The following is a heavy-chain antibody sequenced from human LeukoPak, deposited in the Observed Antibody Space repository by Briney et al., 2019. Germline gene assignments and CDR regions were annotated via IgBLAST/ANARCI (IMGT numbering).Heavy chain of an antibody. V-gene: IGHV3-48*03. CDR3: ARSRAPKDY. Sequence: PGGSLRLSCAASGFTFSSYEMNWVRQAPGQGLEWVSYISISGAIIYYADSVKGRFTISRDNAKNSLFLQMNSLRAEDTAVYYCARSRAPKDYWGQGTLVTVSS. CDR2: ISISGAII. CDR1: GFTFSSYE. J-gene: IGHJ4*02.